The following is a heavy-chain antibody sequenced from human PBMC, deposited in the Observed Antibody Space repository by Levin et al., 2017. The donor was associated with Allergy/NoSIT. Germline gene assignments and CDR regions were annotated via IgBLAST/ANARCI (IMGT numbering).Heavy chain of an antibody. D-gene: IGHD3-16*01. CDR2: IYPSDSDT. Sequence: KPGESLKISCKGSGYSFSSSWIAWVRQMPGKGLEWMGIIYPSDSDTRYSPSFQGQVTISADKSISTAYLQWSSLKASDTAIYYCARHVGGVVDYIDVWGKGTTVTVSS. V-gene: IGHV5-51*01. J-gene: IGHJ6*03. CDR1: GYSFSSSW. CDR3: ARHVGGVVDYIDV.